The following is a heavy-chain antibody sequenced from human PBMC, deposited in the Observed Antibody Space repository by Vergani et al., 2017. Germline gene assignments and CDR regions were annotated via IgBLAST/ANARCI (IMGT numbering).Heavy chain of an antibody. Sequence: QVQLQQWGAGLLKPSETLSLTCAVYGGSFSGYYWSWIRQPPGKGLEWIGEINHSGSTNYNPSLKSRVTISVDTSKNQFSLKLSSVTAADTAVYYCARGVGYSSSWYPEYYFDYWGQGTLVTVSS. J-gene: IGHJ4*02. CDR1: GGSFSGYY. CDR2: INHSGST. D-gene: IGHD6-13*01. CDR3: ARGVGYSSSWYPEYYFDY. V-gene: IGHV4-34*01.